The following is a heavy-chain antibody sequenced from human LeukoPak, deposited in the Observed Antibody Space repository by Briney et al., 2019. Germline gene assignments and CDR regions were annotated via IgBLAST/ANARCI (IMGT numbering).Heavy chain of an antibody. Sequence: PSETLSLTCAVSGYSISSGSYWGWIRQSPGKGLEWVGSIFHSGNSYYNPSHKSRLTMSVDTSKNQFSLKLTSVTAADTALYYCARVTYVDDMLYQYFDYWGQGILVTVSS. J-gene: IGHJ4*02. CDR3: ARVTYVDDMLYQYFDY. CDR1: GYSISSGSY. D-gene: IGHD4-17*01. CDR2: IFHSGNS. V-gene: IGHV4-38-2*01.